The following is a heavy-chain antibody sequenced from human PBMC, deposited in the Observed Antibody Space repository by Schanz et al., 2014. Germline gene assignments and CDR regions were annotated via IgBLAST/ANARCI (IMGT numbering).Heavy chain of an antibody. CDR2: ITAYNGDT. CDR3: ARDRLECGAECYSVEVFEI. CDR1: GYTFTSHG. J-gene: IGHJ4*02. Sequence: QVQLVQSGAEVKKPGASVKVSCKASGYTFTSHGISWVRQAPGQGLEWMGWITAYNGDTNYALKLQGRVTITADKSTFTAYMDVSSLRSEDTAVYYCARDRLECGAECYSVEVFEIWGQGTLVTVSS. V-gene: IGHV1-18*01. D-gene: IGHD2-21*01.